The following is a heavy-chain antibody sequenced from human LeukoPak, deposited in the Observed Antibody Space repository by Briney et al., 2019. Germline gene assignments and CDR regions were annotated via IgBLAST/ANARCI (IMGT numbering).Heavy chain of an antibody. CDR2: INHSGST. Sequence: SETLSLTCAVYGGSFSGYYWSWIRQPPGKGLEWIGEINHSGSTNYNPSLKSRVTISVDTSKNQFSLKLSSVAAADTAVYYCAREPSDYYGSGRFDPWGQGTLVTVSS. CDR3: AREPSDYYGSGRFDP. CDR1: GGSFSGYY. D-gene: IGHD3-10*01. V-gene: IGHV4-34*01. J-gene: IGHJ5*02.